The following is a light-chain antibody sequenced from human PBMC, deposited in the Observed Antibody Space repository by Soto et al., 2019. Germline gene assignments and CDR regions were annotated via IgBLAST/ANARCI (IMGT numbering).Light chain of an antibody. V-gene: IGLV2-14*01. CDR1: SSDVGGYDY. CDR2: EVS. CDR3: SSYSISTAYL. J-gene: IGLJ1*01. Sequence: QSALTQPASVSGSPGQSITISCTGTSSDVGGYDYVSWYQLHSGKAPKLMVFEVSNRPSGVSYRFSGSKSGNTASLTISGLQAEDEADYFCSSYSISTAYLFGTGTKATV.